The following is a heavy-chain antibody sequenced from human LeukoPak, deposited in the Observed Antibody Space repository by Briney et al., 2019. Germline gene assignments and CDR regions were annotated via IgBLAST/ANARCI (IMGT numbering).Heavy chain of an antibody. Sequence: GGSLRLFRAVSGLTFSSFEMNWVPEAPGKGLEWGSYLSSSGSTIYCADSVRGRFTISRDNAKNSLYLQMNSLRAEDTAVYYCARGSYDFVSGYSPLSISNNWFDAWGQGALVTVSS. D-gene: IGHD3-3*01. CDR3: ARGSYDFVSGYSPLSISNNWFDA. V-gene: IGHV3-48*03. CDR1: GLTFSSFE. CDR2: LSSSGSTI. J-gene: IGHJ5*02.